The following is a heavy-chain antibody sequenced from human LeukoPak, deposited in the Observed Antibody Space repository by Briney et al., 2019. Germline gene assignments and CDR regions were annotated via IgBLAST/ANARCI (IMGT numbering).Heavy chain of an antibody. CDR3: ARGFMVTSFDY. CDR1: GGSISNYY. CDR2: IYYTGNT. D-gene: IGHD5-18*01. V-gene: IGHV4-59*12. Sequence: PSETLSLTCTVSGGSISNYYWSWIRQSPGKGLEWIGYIYYTGNTNYNPSLESRVIISVDTSKNQFSLKLSSVTAADTAVYYCARGFMVTSFDYWGQGTLVTVSS. J-gene: IGHJ4*02.